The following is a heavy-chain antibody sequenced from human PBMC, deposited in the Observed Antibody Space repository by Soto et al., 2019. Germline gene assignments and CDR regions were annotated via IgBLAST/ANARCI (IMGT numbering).Heavy chain of an antibody. V-gene: IGHV2-5*02. Sequence: QITLKESGPTLVKPTQTLTLTCTFSGFSLSTSGVGVGWIRQPPGKALEWLALIYWDDDKRYSPSLKSRLTTTKDTSKTQGDLTMTNRDPVDTAPYYCAHRCITMVRGPTRRGFDPWGQGTLVTVSS. D-gene: IGHD3-10*01. J-gene: IGHJ5*02. CDR3: AHRCITMVRGPTRRGFDP. CDR2: IYWDDDK. CDR1: GFSLSTSGVG.